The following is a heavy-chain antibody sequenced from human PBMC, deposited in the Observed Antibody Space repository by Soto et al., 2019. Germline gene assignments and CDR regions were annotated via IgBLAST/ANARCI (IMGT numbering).Heavy chain of an antibody. J-gene: IGHJ4*02. V-gene: IGHV3-33*01. CDR2: IWFDGSEK. CDR1: GFTFSTYG. D-gene: IGHD2-21*01. Sequence: GSLRLSCTASGFTFSTYGMHWVRQAPGKGLEWVAMIWFDGSEKYYADSVKSRFTISRDNSKNTLYLQMNSLRAEDTAVYYCARDWTIAASDYWGQGTLVTVSS. CDR3: ARDWTIAASDY.